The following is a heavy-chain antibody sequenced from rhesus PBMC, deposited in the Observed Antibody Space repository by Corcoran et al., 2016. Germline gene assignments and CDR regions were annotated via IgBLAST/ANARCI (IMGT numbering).Heavy chain of an antibody. D-gene: IGHD6-13*01. V-gene: IGHV3-119*01. CDR2: FSNDESST. J-gene: IGHJ4*01. CDR1: GFTFSGYW. Sequence: EVQLVESGGGLVQPGGSLRLSCAASGFTFSGYWMYWVRQAPGKGLEWVSRFSNDESSTYYADSVKRRFTISRENAKNSLYLQMNSLRAEDTAVYYCAKGYSSWTGYFDYWGQGVLVTVSS. CDR3: AKGYSSWTGYFDY.